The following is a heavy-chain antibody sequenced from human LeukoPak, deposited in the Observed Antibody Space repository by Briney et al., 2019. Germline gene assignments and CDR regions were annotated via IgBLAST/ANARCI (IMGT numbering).Heavy chain of an antibody. J-gene: IGHJ6*03. V-gene: IGHV3-21*01. Sequence: GGSLRLSCAASGFTFISYSMNWVRQAPGKGLEWVSSISSTSSYIYYADSVKGRFTISRDNARNSLYLQMNSLRAEDTAVYYYARDRDGYDILTGRYYYYMDVWGKGTTVTISS. CDR3: ARDRDGYDILTGRYYYYMDV. CDR1: GFTFISYS. CDR2: ISSTSSYI. D-gene: IGHD3-9*01.